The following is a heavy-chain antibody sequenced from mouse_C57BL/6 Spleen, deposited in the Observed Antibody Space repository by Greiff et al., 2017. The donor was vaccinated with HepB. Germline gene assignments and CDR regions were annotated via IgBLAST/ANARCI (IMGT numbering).Heavy chain of an antibody. CDR3: ARVGYYDYLYAMDY. Sequence: EVKVEESGGGLVKPGGSLKLSCAASGFTFSSYAMSWVRQTPEKRLEWVATISDGGSYTYYPDNVKGRFTISRDNAKNNLYLQMSHLKSEDTAMYYCARVGYYDYLYAMDYWGQGTSVTVSS. CDR2: ISDGGSYT. CDR1: GFTFSSYA. V-gene: IGHV5-4*03. J-gene: IGHJ4*01. D-gene: IGHD2-4*01.